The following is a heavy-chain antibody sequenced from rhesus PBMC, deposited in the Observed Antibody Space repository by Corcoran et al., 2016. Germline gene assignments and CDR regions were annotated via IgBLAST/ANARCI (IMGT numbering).Heavy chain of an antibody. Sequence: QVQLQESGPGLVKPSETLSLTCAVSGGSISDDYYWSWIRQPPGKGLEWIGYIYGSGGGTNFTPSLKNRVTISIDTSQNQFSLKLGFVTAADTAVYYCARDWGDYYGYGLDSWGQGVGVTVSS. D-gene: IGHD3-34*01. CDR2: IYGSGGGT. J-gene: IGHJ6*01. V-gene: IGHV4-106*01. CDR1: GGSISDDYY. CDR3: ARDWGDYYGYGLDS.